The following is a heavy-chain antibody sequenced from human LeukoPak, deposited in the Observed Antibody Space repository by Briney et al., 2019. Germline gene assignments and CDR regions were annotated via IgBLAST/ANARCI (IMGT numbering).Heavy chain of an antibody. CDR2: IYYSGST. D-gene: IGHD3-22*01. J-gene: IGHJ4*02. V-gene: IGHV4-30-4*08. CDR1: GGSISSGDYY. CDR3: AGSVQDYYDSSGYFMYYFDY. Sequence: PSXTLSLTCTVSGGSISSGDYYWSWIRQPPGKGLEWIGYIYYSGSTYYNPSLKSRVTISVDTSKNQFSLKLSSVTAADTAVYYCAGSVQDYYDSSGYFMYYFDYWGQGTLVTVSS.